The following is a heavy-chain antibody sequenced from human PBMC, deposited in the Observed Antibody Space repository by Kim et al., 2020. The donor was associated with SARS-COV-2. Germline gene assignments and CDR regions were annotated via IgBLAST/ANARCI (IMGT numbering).Heavy chain of an antibody. CDR2: IYYSGST. Sequence: SETLSLTCTVSGGSISSYYWSWIRQPPGKGLEWIGYIYYSGSTNYNPSLKSRVTISVDTSKNQFSLKLSSVTAADTAVYYCARDSGYDCSGGSCYPGRFDPWGQGTLVTVSS. CDR1: GGSISSYY. V-gene: IGHV4-59*01. CDR3: ARDSGYDCSGGSCYPGRFDP. J-gene: IGHJ5*02. D-gene: IGHD2-15*01.